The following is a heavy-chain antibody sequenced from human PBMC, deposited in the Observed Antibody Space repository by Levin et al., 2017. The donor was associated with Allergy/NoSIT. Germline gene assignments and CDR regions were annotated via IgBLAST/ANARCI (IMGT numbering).Heavy chain of an antibody. D-gene: IGHD3-3*01. Sequence: GGSLRLSCAASGFTFSSYSMNWVRQAPGKGLEWVSSISSSSSYIYYADSVKGRFTISRDNAKNSLYLQMNSLRAEDTAVYYCARVSDFWSGYYPPGERYYFDYWGQGTLVTVSS. CDR3: ARVSDFWSGYYPPGERYYFDY. V-gene: IGHV3-21*01. CDR1: GFTFSSYS. J-gene: IGHJ4*02. CDR2: ISSSSSYI.